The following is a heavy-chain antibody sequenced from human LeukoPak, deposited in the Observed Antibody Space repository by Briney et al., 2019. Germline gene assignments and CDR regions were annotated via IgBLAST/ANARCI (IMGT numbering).Heavy chain of an antibody. CDR3: ARDIGYSYGYPNNYFDY. CDR1: GYTFTAYY. V-gene: IGHV1-2*02. D-gene: IGHD5-18*01. CDR2: INPNSGGT. Sequence: GASVKVSCKASGYTFTAYYMHWVRQAPGQGLEWMGWINPNSGGTNYAQKFQGRVTMTRDTSISTAYMELSRLRSDDTAVYYCARDIGYSYGYPNNYFDYWGQGTLVTVSS. J-gene: IGHJ4*02.